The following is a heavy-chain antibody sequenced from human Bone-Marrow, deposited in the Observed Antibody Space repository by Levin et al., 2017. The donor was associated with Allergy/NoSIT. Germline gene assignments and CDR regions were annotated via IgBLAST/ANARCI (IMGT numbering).Heavy chain of an antibody. D-gene: IGHD6-6*01. CDR2: ISYDGSNK. CDR1: GFTFSSYA. V-gene: IGHV3-30*04. Sequence: GGSLRLSCAASGFTFSSYAMHWVRQAPGKGLEWVAVISYDGSNKYYADSVKGRFTISRDNSKNTLYLQMNSLRAEDTAVYYCARDWGPLAATPTGGMDVWGQGTTVTVSS. J-gene: IGHJ6*02. CDR3: ARDWGPLAATPTGGMDV.